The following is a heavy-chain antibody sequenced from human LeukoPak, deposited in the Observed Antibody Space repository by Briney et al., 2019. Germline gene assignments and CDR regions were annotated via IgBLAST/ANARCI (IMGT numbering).Heavy chain of an antibody. J-gene: IGHJ4*02. CDR1: GFIFSSYA. D-gene: IGHD3-22*01. Sequence: GGSLRLSCAASGFIFSSYAMSWVRQARGKALEWLSAISDCGGGIYYADSVKRRFTSSTDNSKKTLYLQMTSMRDEDTAVYYCAKDQYGSGYYLSHFDFWGQGTLVTVSS. CDR3: AKDQYGSGYYLSHFDF. CDR2: ISDCGGGI. V-gene: IGHV3-23*01.